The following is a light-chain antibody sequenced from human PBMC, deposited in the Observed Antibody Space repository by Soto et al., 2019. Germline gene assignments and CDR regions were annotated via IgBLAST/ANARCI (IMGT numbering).Light chain of an antibody. CDR2: GAS. CDR3: QHYYSSSKT. V-gene: IGKV3-20*01. Sequence: EIVMTQSPATLSVSPGERATLSCRASHSVSTNYLAWYQQKPGQAPRLLIYGASSRATGIPARCSGRGSGTDIPLTISLLDPEYSAVYSCQHYYSSSKTFGQGTRLEIK. CDR1: HSVSTNY. J-gene: IGKJ5*01.